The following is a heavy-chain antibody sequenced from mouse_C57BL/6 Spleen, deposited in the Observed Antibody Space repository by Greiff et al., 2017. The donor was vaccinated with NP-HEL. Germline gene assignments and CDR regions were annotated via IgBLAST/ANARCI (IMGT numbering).Heavy chain of an antibody. CDR3: ARSRPYDGYYAPFDY. Sequence: QVQLKESGPELVKPGASVKLSCKASGYTFTSYDINWVKQRPGQGLEWIGWIYPRDGSTKYNEKFKGKATLTVDTSSSTAYMELHSLTSEDSAVYFCARSRPYDGYYAPFDYWGQGTTLTVSS. CDR2: IYPRDGST. D-gene: IGHD2-3*01. CDR1: GYTFTSYD. V-gene: IGHV1-85*01. J-gene: IGHJ2*01.